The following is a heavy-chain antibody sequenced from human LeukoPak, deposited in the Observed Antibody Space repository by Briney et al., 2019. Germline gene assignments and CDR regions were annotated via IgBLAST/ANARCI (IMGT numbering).Heavy chain of an antibody. D-gene: IGHD6-19*01. Sequence: GGSLRLSCAASGFTASSNYMSWVRQAPGKGLEWVSVIYSGGSTYYADSVKGRFTISRDNSKNTLYLQMNSLRAEDTAVYYCARASSGWYNAWSFDYWGQGTLVTVSS. CDR2: IYSGGST. CDR1: GFTASSNY. CDR3: ARASSGWYNAWSFDY. J-gene: IGHJ4*02. V-gene: IGHV3-53*01.